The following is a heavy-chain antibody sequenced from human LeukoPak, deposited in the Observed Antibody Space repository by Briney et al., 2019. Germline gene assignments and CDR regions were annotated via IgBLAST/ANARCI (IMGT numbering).Heavy chain of an antibody. D-gene: IGHD3-22*01. CDR2: INPNSGGT. CDR3: ARGGFPRNYYDSSGYYYGKNWFDP. CDR1: GYTFTGYY. V-gene: IGHV1-2*02. J-gene: IGHJ5*02. Sequence: ASVKVSCKASGYTFTGYYMHWVRQAPGQGLEWMGWINPNSGGTNYAQKFQGRVTITRNTSISTAYMELSSLRSEDTAVYYCARGGFPRNYYDSSGYYYGKNWFDPWGQGTLVTVSS.